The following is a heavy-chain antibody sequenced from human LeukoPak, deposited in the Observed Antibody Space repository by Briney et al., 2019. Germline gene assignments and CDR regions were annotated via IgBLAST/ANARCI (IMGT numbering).Heavy chain of an antibody. CDR1: GGSISSYY. J-gene: IGHJ3*02. CDR3: ARGYYDILTGSEDAFDI. Sequence: TPSETLSLTCTVSGGSISSYYWSWIRQPAGKGLEWIGRIYTSGSTNYNPSLKSRVTMSVDTSKNQFSLKLSSVTAADTAVYYCARGYYDILTGSEDAFDIWGQGTMVTVSS. D-gene: IGHD3-9*01. CDR2: IYTSGST. V-gene: IGHV4-4*07.